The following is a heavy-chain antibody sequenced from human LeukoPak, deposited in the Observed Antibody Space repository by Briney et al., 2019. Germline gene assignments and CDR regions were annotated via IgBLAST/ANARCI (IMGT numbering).Heavy chain of an antibody. CDR3: AKHYMGSSYNHGLDC. Sequence: SETLSLTCTVSGGSISSDNYYRGWIRQPPGKGLEWIGSIYYSGTTYYNPSLKSRVTISVDTSKNQFSLKLSSVTAADTALYYCAKHYMGSSYNHGLDCWGQGTLVTVSS. J-gene: IGHJ4*02. V-gene: IGHV4-39*01. CDR1: GGSISSDNYY. CDR2: IYYSGTT. D-gene: IGHD3-10*01.